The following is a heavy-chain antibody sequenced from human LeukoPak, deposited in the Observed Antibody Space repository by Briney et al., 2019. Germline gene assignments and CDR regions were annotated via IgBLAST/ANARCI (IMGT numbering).Heavy chain of an antibody. CDR3: ASLSRSSSSNY. CDR1: GFTFSSYA. CDR2: ISYDGSNK. V-gene: IGHV3-30-3*01. Sequence: GGSLRLSCAASGFTFSSYAMHWVRQAPGKGLEWVAVISYDGSNKYYADSVKGRFTISRDNSKNTLYLQMNSLRAEDTAVYYCASLSRSSSSNYWGQGTLVTVSS. D-gene: IGHD6-6*01. J-gene: IGHJ4*02.